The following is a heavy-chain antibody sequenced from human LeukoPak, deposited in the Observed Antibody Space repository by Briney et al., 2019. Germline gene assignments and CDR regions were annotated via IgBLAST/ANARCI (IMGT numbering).Heavy chain of an antibody. CDR1: GFTFSSYG. D-gene: IGHD6-13*01. Sequence: GGSLRLSCAASGFTFSSYGMHWVRQAPGKGLEWVAFIRYDGSNKYYADSVKGRITISRDNSKNTLYLQMNSLRAEDTAVYCCARDSGSPQDAFDIWGQGTMVTVSS. CDR2: IRYDGSNK. V-gene: IGHV3-30*02. J-gene: IGHJ3*02. CDR3: ARDSGSPQDAFDI.